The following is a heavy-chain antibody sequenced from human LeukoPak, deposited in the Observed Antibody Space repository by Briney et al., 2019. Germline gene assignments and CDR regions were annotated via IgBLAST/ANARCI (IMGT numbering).Heavy chain of an antibody. CDR3: TRQYSSGWSYYYGLDV. D-gene: IGHD6-19*01. CDR1: GDSVSSITAA. CDR2: TYYRSKWYN. Sequence: SQTLSLTCAISGDSVSSITAAWNWIRQSPSRGLEWLGRTYYRSKWYNDYAVSVRSRITINPDTSKNQFSLQLKSVTPEDTAVYYCTRQYSSGWSYYYGLDVWGQGTTVTVSS. V-gene: IGHV6-1*01. J-gene: IGHJ6*02.